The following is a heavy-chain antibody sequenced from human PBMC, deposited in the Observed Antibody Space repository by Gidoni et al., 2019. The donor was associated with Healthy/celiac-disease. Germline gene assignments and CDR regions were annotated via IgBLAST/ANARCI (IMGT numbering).Heavy chain of an antibody. V-gene: IGHV3-21*01. D-gene: IGHD2-15*01. J-gene: IGHJ6*02. Sequence: EVKLVESGGGLVKPGGSLRLPGAASGFTFSSDSMNWVRQSPGKGLEWVSSISSSSSYIYYADSVKGRFTISRDNAKNSLYLQMNSLRAEDTAVYYCARYCSGGSCYSFHTYMDVWGQGTTVTVSS. CDR3: ARYCSGGSCYSFHTYMDV. CDR1: GFTFSSDS. CDR2: ISSSSSYI.